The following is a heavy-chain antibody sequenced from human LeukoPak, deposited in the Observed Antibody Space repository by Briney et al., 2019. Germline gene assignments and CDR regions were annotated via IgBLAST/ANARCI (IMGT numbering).Heavy chain of an antibody. Sequence: GGSLRLSCAASGFTFSSYEMNWVRQAPGKGLEWVSYISSSGSTIYCADSVKGRFTISRDNAKNSLYLQMNSLRAEDTAVYYCARERYSSGWYLDYWGQGTLVTVSS. J-gene: IGHJ4*02. CDR3: ARERYSSGWYLDY. CDR1: GFTFSSYE. D-gene: IGHD6-19*01. CDR2: ISSSGSTI. V-gene: IGHV3-48*03.